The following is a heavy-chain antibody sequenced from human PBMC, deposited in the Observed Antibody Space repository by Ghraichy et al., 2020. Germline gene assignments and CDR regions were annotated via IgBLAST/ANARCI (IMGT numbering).Heavy chain of an antibody. CDR3: ARNKTGRLSGWFDP. CDR1: GGSISSYSDY. J-gene: IGHJ5*02. Sequence: SETLSLTCTVSGGSISSYSDYWGWLRQSPGKGLEWIGSIYNSVSTHYNPSLRSRVTISIDTSKDQFSLRLTSVTAADTAVYYCARNKTGRLSGWFDPWGQGSLVLVSS. CDR2: IYNSVST. V-gene: IGHV4-39*01. D-gene: IGHD1-14*01.